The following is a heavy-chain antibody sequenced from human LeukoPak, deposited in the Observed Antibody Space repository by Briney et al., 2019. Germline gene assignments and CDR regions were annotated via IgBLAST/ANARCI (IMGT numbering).Heavy chain of an antibody. D-gene: IGHD6-13*01. J-gene: IGHJ5*02. CDR2: ITGYGAT. CDR3: AKGAAAGKVDWFDP. Sequence: GGSLRLSCAASGFTFSNFAMMWVRQSPGTGLQWVSTITGYGATFYADSVRGRFTIFRDTSMNTLFLQMNSLGAEDTAVYYCAKGAAAGKVDWFDPWGQGTLVTVSS. V-gene: IGHV3-23*01. CDR1: GFTFSNFA.